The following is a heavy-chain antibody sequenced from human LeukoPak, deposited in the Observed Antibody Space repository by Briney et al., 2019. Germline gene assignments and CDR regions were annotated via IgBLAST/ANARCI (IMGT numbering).Heavy chain of an antibody. D-gene: IGHD5-24*01. V-gene: IGHV4-34*01. CDR2: INHSGST. CDR1: GGSFSGYY. CDR3: ARVEMATFDY. Sequence: SETLSLTCAVYGGSFSGYYWTWIRQPPGKGPEWIGEINHSGSTNYNPSLKSRVTISVDTSKNQFSLELSSVTAADTAVYYCARVEMATFDYWGQGTLVTVSS. J-gene: IGHJ4*02.